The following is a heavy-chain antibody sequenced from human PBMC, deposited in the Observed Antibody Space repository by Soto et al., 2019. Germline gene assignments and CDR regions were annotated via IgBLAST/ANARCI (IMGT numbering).Heavy chain of an antibody. CDR2: ISYDGSNK. D-gene: IGHD3-10*01. J-gene: IGHJ6*02. CDR3: AKTDRKLPLWFTIGDV. Sequence: PGGSLRLSCAASGFTFSSYGMHWVRQAPGKGLECVAVISYDGSNKYYADSVKGRFTISRDNSKNTLYLQMNSLRAEDTAVYYCAKTDRKLPLWFTIGDVWGQGTTVTVS. CDR1: GFTFSSYG. V-gene: IGHV3-30*18.